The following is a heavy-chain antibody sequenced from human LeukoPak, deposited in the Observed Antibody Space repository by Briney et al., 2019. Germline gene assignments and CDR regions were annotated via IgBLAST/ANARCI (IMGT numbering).Heavy chain of an antibody. Sequence: SETLSLTCTVSGGSISSSSYYWGWIRQPPGKGLEWIGSIYYSGSTYYNPSLKSRVTITVDTSKNQFSLTLSSLNAADTAVYYCARRLEFYIRYFDTTGMDDWGKGTTVTVSS. CDR3: ARRLEFYIRYFDTTGMDD. D-gene: IGHD3-9*01. J-gene: IGHJ6*03. V-gene: IGHV4-39*01. CDR2: IYYSGST. CDR1: GGSISSSSYY.